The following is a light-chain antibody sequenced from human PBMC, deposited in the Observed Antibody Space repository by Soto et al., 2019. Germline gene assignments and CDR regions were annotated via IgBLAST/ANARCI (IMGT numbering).Light chain of an antibody. Sequence: QSALTQPASVSGSPGQSITIPCTGTSSDVGGYNFVSWYQQHPDKAPRLMIYDVTNRPSGVSDRFSGSKSGNTASLTISGLQAEDEADYYCSSYTSGSTPVVFGGGTKLTVL. CDR2: DVT. CDR3: SSYTSGSTPVV. V-gene: IGLV2-14*01. CDR1: SSDVGGYNF. J-gene: IGLJ2*01.